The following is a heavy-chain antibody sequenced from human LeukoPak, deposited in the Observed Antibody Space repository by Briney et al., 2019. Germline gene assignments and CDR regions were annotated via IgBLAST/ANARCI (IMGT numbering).Heavy chain of an antibody. Sequence: SVKVSCKASGGTFSSYAISWVRQAPGQGLEWMGRIIPILGIANYAQKFQGRVTIIADKSTSTAYMELSSLRSEDTAVYYCARDDGGIAPDYWGQGTLVTVSS. D-gene: IGHD4-23*01. CDR2: IIPILGIA. J-gene: IGHJ4*02. V-gene: IGHV1-69*04. CDR3: ARDDGGIAPDY. CDR1: GGTFSSYA.